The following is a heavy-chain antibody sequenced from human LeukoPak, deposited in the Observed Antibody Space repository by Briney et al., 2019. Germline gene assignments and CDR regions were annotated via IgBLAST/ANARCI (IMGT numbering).Heavy chain of an antibody. D-gene: IGHD6-19*01. J-gene: IGHJ4*02. CDR3: ARGEYSSGHDY. CDR2: ISASSSYI. CDR1: GFTFSTYW. Sequence: GGSLRLSCAASGFTFSTYWMSWVRQAPGKGLECVSFISASSSYIYYAGSVRGRFTISRDNAGDSLFLQMHSLRADDTAVYYCARGEYSSGHDYWGQGTLVAVSS. V-gene: IGHV3-21*01.